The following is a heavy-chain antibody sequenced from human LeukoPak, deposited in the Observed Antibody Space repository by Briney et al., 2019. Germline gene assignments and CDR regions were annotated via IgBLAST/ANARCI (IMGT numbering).Heavy chain of an antibody. CDR1: GFTFSSYA. CDR3: AKVGSGWPGYFFDY. CDR2: ISSNGGTT. D-gene: IGHD6-19*01. Sequence: GGSLRLSCAASGFTFSSYAMHWVRLSPGKGLEYVSGISSNGGTTSYADSVQGRFTISRDNSKNTLYLQMGSLRGEDMAVYYCAKVGSGWPGYFFDYWGQGTLVTVSS. V-gene: IGHV3-64*02. J-gene: IGHJ4*02.